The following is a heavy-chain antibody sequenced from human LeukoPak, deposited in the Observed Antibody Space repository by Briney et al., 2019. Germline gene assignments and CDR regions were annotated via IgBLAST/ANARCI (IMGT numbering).Heavy chain of an antibody. CDR2: ISSGGTTI. CDR3: TRQGSPEDY. CDR1: GFSFSDFY. Sequence: GGSLRLSCAASGFSFSDFYMSWIRQVPGKRPEWISYISSGGTTIYYADSVKGRFTISRDNARNLVYLQMNSLRVGDTAVYYCTRQGSPEDYWGQGTLVTVSS. V-gene: IGHV3-11*04. J-gene: IGHJ4*02. D-gene: IGHD3-10*01.